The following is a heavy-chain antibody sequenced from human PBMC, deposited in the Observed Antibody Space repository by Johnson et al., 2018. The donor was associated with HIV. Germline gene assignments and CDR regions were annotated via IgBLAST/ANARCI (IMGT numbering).Heavy chain of an antibody. CDR2: IQQDGSEK. CDR3: ARDWVGNDAFDI. J-gene: IGHJ3*02. Sequence: EVQLVESGGGLIQPGGSLRLSCAASGFTLSSYYMSWVRQAPGKGLEWVADIQQDGSEKYYLDPVKGRFTISRDNAKNSLYLQMNSLRAEDTALFYCARDWVGNDAFDIWGQGTMVTVSS. D-gene: IGHD7-27*01. CDR1: GFTLSSYY. V-gene: IGHV3-7*05.